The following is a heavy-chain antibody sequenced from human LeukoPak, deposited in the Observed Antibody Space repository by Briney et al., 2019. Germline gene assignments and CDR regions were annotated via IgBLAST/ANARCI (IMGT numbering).Heavy chain of an antibody. CDR2: INPSGGST. CDR3: ARAPSYAPYYFDY. D-gene: IGHD3-16*01. Sequence: ASVKVSCKASGYTFTRYYIHWVRRAPGQGLEWMGIINPSGGSTSYAQKFQGRVTMTRDTSTSTVYMELSSLRSEDTAVYYCARAPSYAPYYFDYWGQGTLVTVSS. CDR1: GYTFTRYY. J-gene: IGHJ4*02. V-gene: IGHV1-46*01.